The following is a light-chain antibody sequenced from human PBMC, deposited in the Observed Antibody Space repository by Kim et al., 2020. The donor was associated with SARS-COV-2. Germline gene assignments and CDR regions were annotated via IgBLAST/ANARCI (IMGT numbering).Light chain of an antibody. CDR1: SSDVGGYNY. V-gene: IGLV2-14*01. Sequence: QSALTQPASVSGSPGQSITISCTGTSSDVGGYNYVSWYQQHPGKAPKLMIYDVSKRPSGVSNRFSGSKSGNTASLTISGPQAEDEADYYCSSYTSSSTVFGGGTQLTVL. J-gene: IGLJ3*02. CDR3: SSYTSSSTV. CDR2: DVS.